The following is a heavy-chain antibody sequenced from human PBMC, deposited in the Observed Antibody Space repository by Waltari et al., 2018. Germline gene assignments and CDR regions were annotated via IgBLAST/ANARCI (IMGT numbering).Heavy chain of an antibody. CDR3: VRDYSFAFDI. CDR2: IKPDGGEK. CDR1: GFGLSRHW. V-gene: IGHV3-7*01. Sequence: EEQLVESGGDLVQPGGSLRLSCEASGFGLSRHWMSWVRQAQGKGLEWLANIKPDGGEKYYVDAVRGRFTISRDNAKNSLDLQMNSLRAEDTAVYYCVRDYSFAFDIWGQGTTVTVSS. J-gene: IGHJ3*02. D-gene: IGHD2-15*01.